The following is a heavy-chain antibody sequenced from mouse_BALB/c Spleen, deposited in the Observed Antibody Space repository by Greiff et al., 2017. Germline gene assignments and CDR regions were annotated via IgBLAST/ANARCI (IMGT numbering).Heavy chain of an antibody. CDR2: ISSGGGST. CDR3: ARHISHLYFDD. Sequence: EVKVVESGGGLVKPGGSLKLSCAASGFAFSSYDMSWVRQTPEKRLEWVAYISSGGGSTYYPDTVKGRFTISRDNAKNTLYLQMSSLKSEDTAMYYCARHISHLYFDDWGQGTTLTVSS. CDR1: GFAFSSYD. J-gene: IGHJ2*01. V-gene: IGHV5-12-1*01.